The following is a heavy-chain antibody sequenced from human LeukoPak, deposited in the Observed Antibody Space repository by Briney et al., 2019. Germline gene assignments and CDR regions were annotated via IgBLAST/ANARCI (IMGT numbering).Heavy chain of an antibody. CDR2: IYYSGST. CDR3: ARHAGYDSSGYTHNYYFDY. CDR1: GGSISSSSYY. J-gene: IGHJ4*02. V-gene: IGHV4-39*01. D-gene: IGHD3-22*01. Sequence: PSETLSLTCTVSGGSISSSSYYWGWIRQPPGEGLEWIGSIYYSGSTYYNPSLKSRVTISVDTSKNQFSLKLSSVTAADTAVYYCARHAGYDSSGYTHNYYFDYWGQGTLVTVSS.